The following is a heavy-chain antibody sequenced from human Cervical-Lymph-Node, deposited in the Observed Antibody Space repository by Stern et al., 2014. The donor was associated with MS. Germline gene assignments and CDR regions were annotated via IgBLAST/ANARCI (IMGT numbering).Heavy chain of an antibody. CDR2: IYYSGTT. J-gene: IGHJ6*02. CDR3: AKDHFTNGLDV. Sequence: HVQLMQSGPGLVKPSQTLSLTCTVSGGSISSDNYYWTWIRQHPGKGLEWIGHIYYSGTTYYNPSLKSRVSITVNTSQNLFSMTMSSVADADTAVYYGAKDHFTNGLDVWGQGTTVTVS. D-gene: IGHD2-2*01. CDR1: GGSISSDNYY. V-gene: IGHV4-31*03.